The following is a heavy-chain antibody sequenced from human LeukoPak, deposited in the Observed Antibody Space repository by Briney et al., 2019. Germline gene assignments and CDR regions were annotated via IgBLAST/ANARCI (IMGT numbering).Heavy chain of an antibody. CDR2: ISGSGNYI. Sequence: GGSLRLSCAASGFTFSSYSMNWVRQAPGKGLEWVSSISGSGNYIYYADSVKGRFTISRDNAKNSLYLQMNGLRAEDTAVYYCARGRSITLLRGVAMSDGFDIWGQGAMVAVSS. D-gene: IGHD3-10*01. CDR1: GFTFSSYS. V-gene: IGHV3-21*01. J-gene: IGHJ3*02. CDR3: ARGRSITLLRGVAMSDGFDI.